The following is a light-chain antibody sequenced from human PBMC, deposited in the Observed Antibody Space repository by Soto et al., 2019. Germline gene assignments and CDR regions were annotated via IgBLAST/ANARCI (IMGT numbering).Light chain of an antibody. J-gene: IGKJ3*01. CDR3: QQYGSSLFT. CDR1: QSVSSNY. Sequence: EIVLTQSPGTLSLSPGERATLSCRASQSVSSNYLAWYQQKPGQAPRLLIYGASSRAIGIPDRFSGGGSGTDFTLTISRLETEDFAVYYCQQYGSSLFTFGPGTKVDIK. CDR2: GAS. V-gene: IGKV3-20*01.